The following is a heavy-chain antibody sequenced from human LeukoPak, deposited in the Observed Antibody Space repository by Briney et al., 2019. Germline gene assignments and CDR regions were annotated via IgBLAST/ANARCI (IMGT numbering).Heavy chain of an antibody. CDR1: GYTFTGYY. Sequence: ASVKVSCKASGYTFTGYYMHWVRQAPGQGLEWMGWINPNSGDTNYAQKFQGRVTMTRDTSISTAYMELSRLRSDDTAVYYCARDAGTWIRGQRFGYWGQGTLVTVSS. V-gene: IGHV1-2*02. J-gene: IGHJ4*02. CDR2: INPNSGDT. CDR3: ARDAGTWIRGQRFGY. D-gene: IGHD3-10*01.